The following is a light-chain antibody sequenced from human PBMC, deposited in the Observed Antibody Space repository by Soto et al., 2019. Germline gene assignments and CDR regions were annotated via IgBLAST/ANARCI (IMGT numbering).Light chain of an antibody. CDR2: WAS. CDR3: QQFSSPTRFP. V-gene: IGKV4-1*01. J-gene: IGKJ2*01. CDR1: QSVFKGSNNKDC. Sequence: DIVMTQSPDALAVSLGERATINCKYSQSVFKGSNNKDCLAWYQQKPGQPPKLLLYWASTRESGVPDRFSGSGAGTEFNLTISSLQAEDVAIYYCQQFSSPTRFPFGQGTKLEIK.